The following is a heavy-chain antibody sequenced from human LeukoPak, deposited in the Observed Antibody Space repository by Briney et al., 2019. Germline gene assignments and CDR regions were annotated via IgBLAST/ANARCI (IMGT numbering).Heavy chain of an antibody. D-gene: IGHD1-26*01. V-gene: IGHV3-23*01. CDR3: ARQETSSYNGAFDI. CDR2: ISGSGGDT. CDR1: GFTYTNYA. J-gene: IGHJ3*02. Sequence: GGSLRLSCAASGFTYTNYAMTWVRQAPGKGLQWVSSISGSGGDTYYADSVKGRFTISRDNSKSTLYLQMNSLRADDTAVYHCARQETSSYNGAFDIWGQGTMVTVSS.